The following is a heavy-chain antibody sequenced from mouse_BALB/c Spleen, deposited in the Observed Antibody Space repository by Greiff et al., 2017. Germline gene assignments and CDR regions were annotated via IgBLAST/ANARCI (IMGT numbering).Heavy chain of an antibody. CDR1: GYTFTDYA. V-gene: IGHV1S137*01. CDR2: ISTYYGDA. Sequence: QVHVKQSGAELVRPGVSVKISCKGSGYTFTDYAMHWVKQSHAKSLEWIGVISTYYGDASYNQKFKGKATMTVDKSSSTAYMELARLTSEDSAIYYCARGGNYFDYWGQGTTLTVSS. CDR3: ARGGNYFDY. D-gene: IGHD1-1*02. J-gene: IGHJ2*01.